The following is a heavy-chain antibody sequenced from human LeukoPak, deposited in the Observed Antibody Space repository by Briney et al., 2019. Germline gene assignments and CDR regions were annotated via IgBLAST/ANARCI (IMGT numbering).Heavy chain of an antibody. J-gene: IGHJ5*02. D-gene: IGHD2-2*01. CDR2: IIPIFGTA. CDR3: ATRYCSSTSCRNNWFDP. CDR1: GGTCSSYA. V-gene: IGHV1-69*01. Sequence: SVKLSCTASGGTCSSYANSGVRQAPGQGLEWMGGIIPIFGTAKYAQKCQGRVTITADESTSTAYMELSSLRSEDTAVYYCATRYCSSTSCRNNWFDPWGQGTLVTVSS.